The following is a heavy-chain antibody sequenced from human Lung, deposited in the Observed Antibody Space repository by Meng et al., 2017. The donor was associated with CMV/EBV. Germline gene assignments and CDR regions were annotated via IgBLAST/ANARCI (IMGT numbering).Heavy chain of an antibody. Sequence: QVQLAGSGGGAVQPGLSLRLSCEASGFTFSSYAMHWVRQAPGKGLEWVAVISYDRSNKYYADSVKGRLTISRDKSKNTLYLQMNSLRAEDTAVYYCERSPLWLGPFSWWGQGTLVTVSS. CDR2: ISYDRSNK. J-gene: IGHJ4*02. CDR3: ERSPLWLGPFSW. D-gene: IGHD3-10*01. V-gene: IGHV3-30-3*01. CDR1: GFTFSSYA.